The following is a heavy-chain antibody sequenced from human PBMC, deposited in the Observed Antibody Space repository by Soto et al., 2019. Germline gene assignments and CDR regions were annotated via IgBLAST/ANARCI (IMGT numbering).Heavy chain of an antibody. Sequence: QVQLVQSGAEVKKPGASVKVSCKASGYTFTSYYMHWVRQAPGQGLEWMGIINPSGGSTSYAQKFQGRVTMIRDTSTSTAYMELSSLRSEDTAVYYCARGSTGDLVGYAFDIWGQGTMVTVSS. CDR2: INPSGGST. J-gene: IGHJ3*02. D-gene: IGHD2-21*02. V-gene: IGHV1-46*01. CDR1: GYTFTSYY. CDR3: ARGSTGDLVGYAFDI.